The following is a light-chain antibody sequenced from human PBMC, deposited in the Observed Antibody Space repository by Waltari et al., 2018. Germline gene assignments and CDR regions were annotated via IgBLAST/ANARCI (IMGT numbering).Light chain of an antibody. J-gene: IGLJ2*01. CDR3: YSYAGGYTFV. Sequence: QSALTQPRSVSGSPGQSVTISCTGTSGNVGCYDYVTWYQQHPGKAPTLMIYDVTKRPPGVPDRFSGSKSGNTAFLTISGLQAEDEADYHCYSYAGGYTFVFGPGTKLAVL. V-gene: IGLV2-11*01. CDR1: SGNVGCYDY. CDR2: DVT.